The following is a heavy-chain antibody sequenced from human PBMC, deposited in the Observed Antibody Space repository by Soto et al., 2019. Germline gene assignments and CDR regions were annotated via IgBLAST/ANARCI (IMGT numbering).Heavy chain of an antibody. D-gene: IGHD3-22*01. CDR1: GGSVSSGSYY. V-gene: IGHV4-61*01. CDR3: ARDRSLKSTYYYDSSGYYPPYYFDY. CDR2: IYYSGST. Sequence: SETLSLTCTDSGGSVSSGSYYWSWIRQPPGKGLEWIGYIYYSGSTNYNPSLKSRVTISVDTPKNQFSLKLSSVTAADTAVYYCARDRSLKSTYYYDSSGYYPPYYFDYWGQGTLVTVSS. J-gene: IGHJ4*02.